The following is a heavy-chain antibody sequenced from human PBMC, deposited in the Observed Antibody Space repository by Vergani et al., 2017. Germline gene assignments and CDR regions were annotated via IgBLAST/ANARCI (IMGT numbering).Heavy chain of an antibody. CDR1: GGSLSSGSYY. CDR2: IYTSGST. Sequence: QVQLQESGPGLVKPSQTLSLTCTVPGGSLSSGSYYWSWIRQPAGKGLEWLGRIYTSGSTNYNPSLKSQVTITVDTSKNQFSLKLSSVTAADTAVYYCARGAISYYYYYMDVWGKGTTVTVSS. J-gene: IGHJ6*03. D-gene: IGHD3-3*02. V-gene: IGHV4-61*02. CDR3: ARGAISYYYYYMDV.